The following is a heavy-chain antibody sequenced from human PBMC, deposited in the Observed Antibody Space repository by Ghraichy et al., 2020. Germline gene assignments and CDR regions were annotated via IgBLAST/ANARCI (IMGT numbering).Heavy chain of an antibody. Sequence: SETLSLTCAISGDSVSSSSAAWNWIRQSPSRGLEWLGRTYYRSKWYNDYAVSVKSRLTINPDTSKNQFSLQLNSVTPEDTAVYYCARDFYGDYFNWFDPWGQGTLVTVSS. D-gene: IGHD4-17*01. CDR3: ARDFYGDYFNWFDP. J-gene: IGHJ5*02. V-gene: IGHV6-1*01. CDR2: TYYRSKWYN. CDR1: GDSVSSSSAA.